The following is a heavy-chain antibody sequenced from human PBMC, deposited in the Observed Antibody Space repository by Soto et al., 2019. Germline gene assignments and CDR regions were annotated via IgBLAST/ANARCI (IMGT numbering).Heavy chain of an antibody. V-gene: IGHV3-48*02. CDR1: GFTFSSYA. Sequence: EAHLVESGGGLVQPGRSRRLSCAASGFTFSSYAFNWVRQAPGKGLEWISYISVVSGSIFYADSVKGRFTISRDDAQNSLYLQMNTLRDEDTAIYFCVRDDKWAFDIWGQGTTVIVSS. CDR3: VRDDKWAFDI. J-gene: IGHJ3*02. CDR2: ISVVSGSI. D-gene: IGHD1-26*01.